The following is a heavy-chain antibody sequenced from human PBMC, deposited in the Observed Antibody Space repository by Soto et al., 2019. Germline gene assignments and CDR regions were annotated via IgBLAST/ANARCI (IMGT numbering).Heavy chain of an antibody. CDR3: ARGGQTYNWRYYYMDV. V-gene: IGHV1-69*02. Sequence: SVKVSCKASGGTFSSYTISWVRQAPGQGLEWMGRIIPILGIANYAQKFQGRVTITADKSTSTAYMELSSLRSEDTAVYYCARGGQTYNWRYYYMDVWGKGTTVTVSS. J-gene: IGHJ6*03. CDR2: IIPILGIA. CDR1: GGTFSSYT. D-gene: IGHD1-20*01.